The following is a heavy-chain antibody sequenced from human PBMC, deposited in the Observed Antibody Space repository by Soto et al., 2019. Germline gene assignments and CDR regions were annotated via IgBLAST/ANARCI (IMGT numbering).Heavy chain of an antibody. Sequence: PGGSLRLSRAASGFTFSSYSINWVRQAPGKGLEWVSSISSSSIYIYYADSVKGRFTISRDNAKNSLYLQMNSLRAEDTAVYYFSSHVGEIFGVVIRLYYYYCMDVGGQGTTV. CDR1: GFTFSSYS. D-gene: IGHD3-3*01. J-gene: IGHJ6*02. CDR2: ISSSSIYI. V-gene: IGHV3-21*01. CDR3: SSHVGEIFGVVIRLYYYYCMDV.